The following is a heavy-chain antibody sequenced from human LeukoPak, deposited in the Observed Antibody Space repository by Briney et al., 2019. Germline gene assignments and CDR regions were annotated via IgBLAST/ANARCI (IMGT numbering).Heavy chain of an antibody. CDR2: IYYSGST. J-gene: IGHJ3*01. CDR1: GGSISSSSYY. D-gene: IGHD3-22*01. V-gene: IGHV4-39*01. CDR3: AKAGVRYFDSSGLYAFDF. Sequence: SETLSLTCAVSGGSISSSSYYWAWIRQPPGRGLEWIGTIYYSGSTYHNPSLKSRVTMSVDTSRNQFSLKLSSVDAADTAVYYCAKAGVRYFDSSGLYAFDFWGQGTTVTVSS.